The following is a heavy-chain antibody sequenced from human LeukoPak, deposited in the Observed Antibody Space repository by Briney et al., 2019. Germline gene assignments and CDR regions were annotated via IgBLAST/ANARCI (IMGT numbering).Heavy chain of an antibody. J-gene: IGHJ4*02. D-gene: IGHD3-22*01. V-gene: IGHV3-7*01. CDR1: GFTFSSYW. CDR2: IKQDGSEK. Sequence: PGGSLRLSCAASGFTFSSYWMSWVRQAPGKGLEWVANIKQDGSEKYYVDSVKGRFTISRDNAKNSLYLQMNSLRAEDTAVYYCARDPRRRYYDSSGLVDYWGQGTLVIVSS. CDR3: ARDPRRRYYDSSGLVDY.